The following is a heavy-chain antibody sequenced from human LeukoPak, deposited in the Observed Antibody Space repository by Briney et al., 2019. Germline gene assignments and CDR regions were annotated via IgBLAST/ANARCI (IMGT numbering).Heavy chain of an antibody. CDR3: ARARYGSTNCPYYFDY. Sequence: SETLSLTCTVSGGFITSSYWRWIRQPPGKGLELIEFFYYSGSTNYNPSLKSRVTISLDTSKNQFSLKMTSVTAADTAVYYCARARYGSTNCPYYFDYWGPGTLVTVSS. J-gene: IGHJ4*02. CDR1: GGFITSSY. CDR2: FYYSGST. D-gene: IGHD2-2*01. V-gene: IGHV4-59*01.